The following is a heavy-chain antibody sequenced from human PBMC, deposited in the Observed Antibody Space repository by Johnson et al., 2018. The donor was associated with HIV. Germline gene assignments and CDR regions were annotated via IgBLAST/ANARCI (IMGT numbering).Heavy chain of an antibody. V-gene: IGHV3-20*04. CDR2: INWNGDNT. CDR1: GFTFDDYG. J-gene: IGHJ3*02. D-gene: IGHD2-15*01. Sequence: VQLVESGGNVVRPGGSLRLSCTASGFTFDDYGMSWVRQVPGKGLEWVSGINWNGDNTGYADSLKGRFTISRDNAKNSLYLQMNSLEAEDTAWYYCARFLGYYESGGRCYGFGAFDIWGQGTMVTVSS. CDR3: ARFLGYYESGGRCYGFGAFDI.